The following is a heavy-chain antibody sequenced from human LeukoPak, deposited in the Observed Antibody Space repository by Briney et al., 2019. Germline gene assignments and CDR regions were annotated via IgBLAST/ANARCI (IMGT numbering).Heavy chain of an antibody. CDR2: LYYSGST. D-gene: IGHD2-21*02. V-gene: IGHV4-59*08. CDR3: AKSYGVLTSNFDY. CDR1: GGSISSYY. J-gene: IGHJ4*02. Sequence: SETLSLTCTVSGGSISSYYWTWIRQPPGKGLEWIGSLYYSGSTNYNPSLKSRVTISVDTSKNQFSLKLSSVTAADTAVYYCAKSYGVLTSNFDYWGQGTLVTVSS.